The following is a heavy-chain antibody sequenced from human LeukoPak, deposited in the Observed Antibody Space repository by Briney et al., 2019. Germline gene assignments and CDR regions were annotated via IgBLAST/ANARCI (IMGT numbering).Heavy chain of an antibody. CDR2: INAGNGNT. Sequence: ASVKVSCKASGYTFTSYAMHWVRQAPGQRLEWMGWINAGNGNTKYSQKFQGRVTITRDTSASTAYMELSSLRSEDTAVYYCARAGGPIYGDYVLGSNWFDPWGQGTLVTVSS. J-gene: IGHJ5*02. CDR1: GYTFTSYA. D-gene: IGHD4-17*01. V-gene: IGHV1-3*01. CDR3: ARAGGPIYGDYVLGSNWFDP.